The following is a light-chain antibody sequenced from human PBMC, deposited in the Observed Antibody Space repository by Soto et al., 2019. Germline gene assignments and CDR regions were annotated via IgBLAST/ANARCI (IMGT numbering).Light chain of an antibody. CDR1: QSISNY. Sequence: DIQMTQSPSSLSASVGDRVTITCRASQSISNYLNWYQQKPGKAPELLIYLASSLQSGVPSRFSGSGSGTDFTLTICSLQPEHFATYYCQQSHSSPRTFGQGTKVEIK. J-gene: IGKJ1*01. CDR3: QQSHSSPRT. V-gene: IGKV1-39*01. CDR2: LAS.